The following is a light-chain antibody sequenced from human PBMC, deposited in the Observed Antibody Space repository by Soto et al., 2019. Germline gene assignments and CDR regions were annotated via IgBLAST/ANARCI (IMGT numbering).Light chain of an antibody. CDR2: GAS. Sequence: EIVLTQSPGTLSLSPGVTVTLSCRASQSISSNYVAWFQHKPGQAPRLLIYGASSRVPGIPERFSGSGSGTDFSLTINRLEPEDSAVFYCQQYGYPQLTFGGGTKVEIK. J-gene: IGKJ4*01. CDR1: QSISSNY. V-gene: IGKV3-20*01. CDR3: QQYGYPQLT.